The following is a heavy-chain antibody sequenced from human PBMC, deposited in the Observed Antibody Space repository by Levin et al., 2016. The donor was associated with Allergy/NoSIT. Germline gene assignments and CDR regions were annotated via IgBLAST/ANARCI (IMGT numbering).Heavy chain of an antibody. Sequence: WIRQPPGKGLEWIGSIYYSGSTYYNPSLKSRVTISVDTSKNQFSLKLSSVTAADTAVYYCARQGVDSSYDYWGQGTLVTVSS. J-gene: IGHJ4*02. CDR2: IYYSGST. D-gene: IGHD3-22*01. V-gene: IGHV4-39*01. CDR3: ARQGVDSSYDY.